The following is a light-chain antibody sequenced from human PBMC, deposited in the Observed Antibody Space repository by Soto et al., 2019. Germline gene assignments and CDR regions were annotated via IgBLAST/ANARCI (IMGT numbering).Light chain of an antibody. CDR3: SSHASRTSVV. CDR1: SSDIGYDY. Sequence: QSALTQPASVSGSPGQSITISCTGSSSDIGYDYVSWYQQHPGTAPKLIIYGVINRPSGVSNRFSGSKSGNTASLTISGLXXXXEADYYCSSHASRTSVVFGGGTKLT. CDR2: GVI. V-gene: IGLV2-14*03. J-gene: IGLJ2*01.